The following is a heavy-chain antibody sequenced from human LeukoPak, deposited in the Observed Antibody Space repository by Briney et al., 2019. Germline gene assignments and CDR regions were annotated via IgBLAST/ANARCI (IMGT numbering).Heavy chain of an antibody. D-gene: IGHD2-15*01. V-gene: IGHV3-21*01. J-gene: IGHJ1*01. Sequence: GGSLRLSCAASGFTFSSYSMNRVRQAPGKGLEWVSSISSSSSYIYYADSVKGRFTISRDNAKNSLYLQMNSLRAEDTAVYYCASQYCSGGSCYLYFQHWGQGTLVTVSS. CDR2: ISSSSSYI. CDR1: GFTFSSYS. CDR3: ASQYCSGGSCYLYFQH.